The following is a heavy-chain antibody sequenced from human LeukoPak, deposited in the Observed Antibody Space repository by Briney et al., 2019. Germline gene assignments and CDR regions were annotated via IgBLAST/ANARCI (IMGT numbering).Heavy chain of an antibody. J-gene: IGHJ5*02. CDR2: IYYSGST. V-gene: IGHV4-31*03. CDR3: VRDLKGGMDINWNYGGWFDP. D-gene: IGHD1-7*01. CDR1: GGSISSGGYY. Sequence: PSQTLSLTCTVSGGSISSGGYYWSWIRQHPGKGLEWIGYIYYSGSTYYNPSLKSRVTISVDTSKNQFSLKLSSVTAADTAVYYCVRDLKGGMDINWNYGGWFDPWGQGTLVTVSS.